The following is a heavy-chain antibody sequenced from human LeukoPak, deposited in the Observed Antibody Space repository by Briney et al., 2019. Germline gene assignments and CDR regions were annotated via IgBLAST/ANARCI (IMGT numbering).Heavy chain of an antibody. D-gene: IGHD3-3*01. CDR3: VREGPPQGRPWSGWYPFDF. J-gene: IGHJ4*02. CDR2: IRGDGSER. CDR1: GFTFGSYW. Sequence: PGGSLRLSCAASGFTFGSYWMTWVRQAPGKGLEWVANIRGDGSERFYVGYLKGRFTVSNDNAKNSLYLQMNSLRVDDTAVYYCVREGPPQGRPWSGWYPFDFWGQGILVTVSS. V-gene: IGHV3-7*01.